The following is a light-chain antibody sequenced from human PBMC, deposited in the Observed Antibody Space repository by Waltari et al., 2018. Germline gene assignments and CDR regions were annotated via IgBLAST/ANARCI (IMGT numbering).Light chain of an antibody. J-gene: IGLJ2*01. CDR1: GDELDIFNL. CDR2: EGD. Sequence: QSAFTHPPSASGPLGQSITLSRSGSGDELDIFNLFSWYQQYPGKTPKPIISEGDGRPSGVSDRFSGSKSGNTASLTISGLQADDEAEYHCCSYAGGTAFLFGGGTKVTVL. CDR3: CSYAGGTAFL. V-gene: IGLV2-23*03.